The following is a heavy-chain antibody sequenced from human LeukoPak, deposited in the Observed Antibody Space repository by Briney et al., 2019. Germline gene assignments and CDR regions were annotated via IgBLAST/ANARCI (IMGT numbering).Heavy chain of an antibody. CDR3: ARESMYRGYSYGYGDY. CDR2: IKEDGSIK. D-gene: IGHD5-18*01. V-gene: IGHV3-7*01. CDR1: GFTFSWYW. J-gene: IGHJ4*02. Sequence: GGSLRLSCAASGFTFSWYWMSWVRQAPGKGLEWVANIKEDGSIKYYVDSVKGRLTISRDNAKSSVYLQVNSLRAEDTALYYCARESMYRGYSYGYGDYWGQGTLVTVSS.